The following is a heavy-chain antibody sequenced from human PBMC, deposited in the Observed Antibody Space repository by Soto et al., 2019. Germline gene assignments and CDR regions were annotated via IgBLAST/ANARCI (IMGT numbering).Heavy chain of an antibody. CDR2: IIPIFGTA. V-gene: IGHV1-69*13. CDR3: ARSRFLEWSRLKHFNWFDP. Sequence: SVKVSCKASGGTFSSYAISWVRQAPGQGLEWMGGIIPIFGTANYAQKFQGRVAITADESTSTAYMELSSLRSEDTAVYYCARSRFLEWSRLKHFNWFDPWGQGTLVTVSS. D-gene: IGHD3-3*01. J-gene: IGHJ5*02. CDR1: GGTFSSYA.